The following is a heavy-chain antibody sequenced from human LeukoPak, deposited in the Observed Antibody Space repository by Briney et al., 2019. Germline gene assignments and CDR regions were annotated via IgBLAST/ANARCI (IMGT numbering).Heavy chain of an antibody. CDR1: GFTFSSYS. J-gene: IGHJ4*02. CDR3: AGTMVRGAIGY. CDR2: ISSSSYI. Sequence: GGSLRLSCAASGFTFSSYSMNWVRQAPGKGLEWVSSISSSSYIYYADSVKGRFTISRDNAKNSLYLQMNSLRAEDTAVYYCAGTMVRGAIGYWGQGTLVTVSS. V-gene: IGHV3-21*01. D-gene: IGHD3-10*01.